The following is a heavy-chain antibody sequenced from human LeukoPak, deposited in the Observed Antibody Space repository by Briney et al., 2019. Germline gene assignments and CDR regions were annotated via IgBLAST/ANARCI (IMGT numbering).Heavy chain of an antibody. CDR1: GFTFSGSA. V-gene: IGHV3-73*01. Sequence: GGSLRLSCADSGFTFSGSAMHWVRQASGKGLEWVGRIRSKANSYATAYAASVKGRFTISRDDSKNTAYLQMNSLKTEDTAVYYCTRHADTAMVSLVWGKGTTVTVSS. CDR3: TRHADTAMVSLV. D-gene: IGHD5-18*01. J-gene: IGHJ6*04. CDR2: IRSKANSYAT.